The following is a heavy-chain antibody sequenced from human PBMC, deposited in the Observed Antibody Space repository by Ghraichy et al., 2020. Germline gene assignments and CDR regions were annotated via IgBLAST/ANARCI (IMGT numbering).Heavy chain of an antibody. J-gene: IGHJ6*02. Sequence: GGSLRLSCAASGFTFSSYAMHWVRQAPGKGLEWVAVISYDGSNKYYADSVKGRFTISRDNSKNTLYLQMNSLRAEDTAVYYCARDQYCGGDCYPRFGGMDVWGQGTTVTVSS. CDR2: ISYDGSNK. V-gene: IGHV3-30-3*01. CDR3: ARDQYCGGDCYPRFGGMDV. CDR1: GFTFSSYA. D-gene: IGHD2-21*02.